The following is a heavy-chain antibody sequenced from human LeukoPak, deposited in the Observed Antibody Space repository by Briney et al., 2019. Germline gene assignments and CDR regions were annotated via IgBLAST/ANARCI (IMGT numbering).Heavy chain of an antibody. D-gene: IGHD3-10*01. V-gene: IGHV4-38-2*01. Sequence: SETLSLTCAVSGYSISSGYYWGWIRQPPGKGLEWIGSIYHSGSTYYNPSLKSRVTISVDTSKNQFSLKLSSVTAADTAVYYCARPGVSSGYFDYWGQGTLVTVSS. CDR1: GYSISSGYY. CDR2: IYHSGST. J-gene: IGHJ4*02. CDR3: ARPGVSSGYFDY.